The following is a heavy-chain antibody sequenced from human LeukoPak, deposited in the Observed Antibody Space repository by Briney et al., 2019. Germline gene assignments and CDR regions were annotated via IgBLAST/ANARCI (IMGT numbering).Heavy chain of an antibody. D-gene: IGHD3-10*01. V-gene: IGHV1-2*02. CDR2: INPNDGGP. CDR1: GYTFNDYY. Sequence: ASVKVSCKASGYTFNDYYIHWVRQAPGQGLEWMGWINPNDGGPNYAQKFQGRVTMTRDTSISTLYMELSRLRSDDTAVYYCARDSGRTVFDPWGQGTLVTVSS. CDR3: ARDSGRTVFDP. J-gene: IGHJ5*02.